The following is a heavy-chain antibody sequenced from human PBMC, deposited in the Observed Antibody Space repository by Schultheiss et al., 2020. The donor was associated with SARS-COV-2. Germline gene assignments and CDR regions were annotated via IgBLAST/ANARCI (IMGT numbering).Heavy chain of an antibody. J-gene: IGHJ6*02. CDR2: ISGGGSST. Sequence: GESLKISCAASGFTFKNYAMSWVRQAPGQGLEWVSGISGGGSSTYYADSVKGRFTISRDNSKNTLYLQMNSLRAEDTAVYYCTRDSGYPNYYYYGMDVWGQGTTVTVSS. CDR1: GFTFKNYA. CDR3: TRDSGYPNYYYYGMDV. V-gene: IGHV3-23*01. D-gene: IGHD6-25*01.